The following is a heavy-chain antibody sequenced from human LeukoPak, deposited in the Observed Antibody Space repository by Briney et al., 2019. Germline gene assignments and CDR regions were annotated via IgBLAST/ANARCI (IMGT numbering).Heavy chain of an antibody. CDR2: INPNSGGI. CDR1: GYTFTGYY. J-gene: IGHJ5*02. CDR3: ARVVVRGVIIRTSWFDP. V-gene: IGHV1-2*02. Sequence: ASVKVSCKASGYTFTGYYMHWVRQAPGQGLEWMGWINPNSGGINYAQKFQGRVTMTRDTSISTAYMELSRLRSDDTAVYYCARVVVRGVIIRTSWFDPWGQGTLVTVSS. D-gene: IGHD3-10*01.